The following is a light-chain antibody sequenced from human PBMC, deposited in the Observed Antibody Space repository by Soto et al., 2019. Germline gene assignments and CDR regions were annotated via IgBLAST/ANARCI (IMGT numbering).Light chain of an antibody. J-gene: IGKJ1*01. V-gene: IGKV3-20*01. CDR3: QQYASSLT. CDR2: GAS. CDR1: QSVDSAF. Sequence: EIELTQSPGSLSLSLGERATLSCRASQSVDSAFFAWYQQKPSQPPRLLMYGASRRATGIPDRFSGSGSGTDFTLTISRLEPEDFAVYYCQQYASSLTFGQGTKVEI.